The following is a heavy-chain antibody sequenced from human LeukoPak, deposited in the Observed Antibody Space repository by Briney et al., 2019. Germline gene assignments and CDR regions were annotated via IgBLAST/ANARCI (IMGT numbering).Heavy chain of an antibody. J-gene: IGHJ4*02. Sequence: AGGSLRLSCVASGFTFSTSAMAWFRQAPGKGVEWVGRIKSKTDGGTTDYAAPVKGRFTISRDDSKNTLYLQMNSLKTEDTAVYYCTGSFSSSWYGEDYFDYWGQGTLVTVSS. CDR2: IKSKTDGGTT. CDR1: GFTFSTSA. D-gene: IGHD6-13*01. V-gene: IGHV3-15*01. CDR3: TGSFSSSWYGEDYFDY.